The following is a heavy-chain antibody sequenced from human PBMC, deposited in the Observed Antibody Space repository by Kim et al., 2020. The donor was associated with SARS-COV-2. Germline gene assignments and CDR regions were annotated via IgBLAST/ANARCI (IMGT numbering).Heavy chain of an antibody. CDR3: ARKCEVPIGYFDY. CDR2: IYYSGST. J-gene: IGHJ4*02. CDR1: GGSISSYY. V-gene: IGHV4-59*01. Sequence: SETLSLTCTVSGGSISSYYWSWIRQPPGKGLEWIGYIYYSGSTNYNPSLKSRVTISVDTSKNQFSLKLSSVTAADTAVYYCARKCEVPIGYFDYWGQGTLVSVS. D-gene: IGHD1-26*01.